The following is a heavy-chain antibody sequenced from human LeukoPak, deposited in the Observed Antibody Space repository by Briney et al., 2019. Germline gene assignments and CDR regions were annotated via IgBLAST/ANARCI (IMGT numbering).Heavy chain of an antibody. Sequence: ASVKVSCEASGYTFTGYYMHWVRQAPGQGLEWMGWINPNSGGTNYAQKFQGWVTMTRDTSISTAYMELSRLRSDDTAVYYCAREGIAAAGTSVDYWGQGTLVTVSS. CDR3: AREGIAAAGTSVDY. V-gene: IGHV1-2*04. D-gene: IGHD6-13*01. J-gene: IGHJ4*02. CDR1: GYTFTGYY. CDR2: INPNSGGT.